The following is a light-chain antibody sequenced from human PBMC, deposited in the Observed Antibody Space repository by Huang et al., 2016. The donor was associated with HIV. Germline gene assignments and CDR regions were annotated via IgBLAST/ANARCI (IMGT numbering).Light chain of an antibody. CDR2: GAS. CDR3: QQYNNWPRT. V-gene: IGKV3-15*01. Sequence: ETVMTQSPASLSVSPGDRATLSCRASQSVSVSLAWYQQKLGQTPRLLIYGASPRATGIPARFSGSGSGTEFTLTINNLQPEDFAVYYCQQYNNWPRTFGQGTKLEIK. CDR1: QSVSVS. J-gene: IGKJ2*01.